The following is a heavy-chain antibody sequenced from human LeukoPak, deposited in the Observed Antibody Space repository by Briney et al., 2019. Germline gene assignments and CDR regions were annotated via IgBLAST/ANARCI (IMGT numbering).Heavy chain of an antibody. J-gene: IGHJ6*04. CDR3: AELGITMIGGV. Sequence: PGGSLRLSCAASGFTFSSYPMNWVRQAPGKGLEWVSSISSSSYYIYYADSVKGRFTISRDNAKNSLYLQMNSLRAEDTAVYYCAELGITMIGGVWGKGTTVTISS. V-gene: IGHV3-21*01. D-gene: IGHD3-10*02. CDR2: ISSSSYYI. CDR1: GFTFSSYP.